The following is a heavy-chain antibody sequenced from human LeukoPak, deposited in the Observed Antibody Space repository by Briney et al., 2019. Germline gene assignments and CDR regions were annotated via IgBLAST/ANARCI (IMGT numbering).Heavy chain of an antibody. Sequence: GGSLSFSCAACGFTFCSYSRNRVRQAPGLGLEGGSSISSSNSYMYYADSVKGRFTISRDNAKNSVYLQMNSLRAEDTAVYYCARDYFAGANNGDGFDIWGQGTMVTTSS. CDR2: ISSSNSYM. V-gene: IGHV3-21*01. J-gene: IGHJ3*02. CDR1: GFTFCSYS. D-gene: IGHD6-25*01. CDR3: ARDYFAGANNGDGFDI.